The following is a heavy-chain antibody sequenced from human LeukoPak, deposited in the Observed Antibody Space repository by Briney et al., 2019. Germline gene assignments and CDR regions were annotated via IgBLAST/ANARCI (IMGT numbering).Heavy chain of an antibody. D-gene: IGHD2-15*01. CDR3: ARGSLLGYYYYYHMDV. J-gene: IGHJ6*03. CDR1: GFTFDDYA. V-gene: IGHV3-9*01. CDR2: ISWNSGSI. Sequence: GGSLRLSCAASGFTFDDYAMHWVRQAPGKGLEWVSGISWNSGSIGYADSVKGRFTISRDNAKNSLYLQMNSLRAEDTAVYYCARGSLLGYYYYYHMDVWGKGTTVTVSS.